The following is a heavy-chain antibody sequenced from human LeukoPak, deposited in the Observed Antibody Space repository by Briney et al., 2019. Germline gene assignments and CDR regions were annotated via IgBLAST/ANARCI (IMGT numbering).Heavy chain of an antibody. CDR2: IWYDGSNK. D-gene: IGHD3-10*01. V-gene: IGHV3-33*01. CDR1: GFTFSSYG. CDR3: ARVSGSGSYYNVDY. J-gene: IGHJ4*02. Sequence: GRSLRLSCAASGFTFSSYGMHWVRQAPGKGLEWVAVIWYDGSNKYYADSVKGRFTISRDNAKNSLYLQMNSLRAEDTAVYYCARVSGSGSYYNVDYWGQGTLVTVSS.